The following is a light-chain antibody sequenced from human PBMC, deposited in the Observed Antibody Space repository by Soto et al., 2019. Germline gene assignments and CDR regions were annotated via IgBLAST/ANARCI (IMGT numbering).Light chain of an antibody. V-gene: IGKV1-9*01. CDR1: QGISSY. J-gene: IGKJ3*01. Sequence: DIQLTQSPSFLSASVGDRVTITCRASQGISSYLAWYQQKPGTAPKLLIYAAPTLQSGVPSRFSGSGSGTEFTLTISSLQPEDFATYYCQQLNSYPLFGPGTKVDIK. CDR2: AAP. CDR3: QQLNSYPL.